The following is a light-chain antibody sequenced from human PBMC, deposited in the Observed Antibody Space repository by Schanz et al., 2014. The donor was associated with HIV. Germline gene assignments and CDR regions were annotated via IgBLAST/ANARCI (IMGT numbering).Light chain of an antibody. J-gene: IGLJ3*02. V-gene: IGLV2-14*03. CDR1: SSDVGAYKY. CDR2: DVN. Sequence: QSALTQPASVSGSPGQSITISCTGTSSDVGAYKYVSWYQQHPGKAPKLMIYDVNNRPSGVSDRFSGSKSGNTASLTISGLQAEDEADYYCSSYTRADTWVFGGGTKLTVL. CDR3: SSYTRADTWV.